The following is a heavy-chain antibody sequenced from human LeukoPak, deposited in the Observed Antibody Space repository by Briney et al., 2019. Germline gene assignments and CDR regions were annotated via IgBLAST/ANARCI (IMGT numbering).Heavy chain of an antibody. CDR1: GYSLIGYY. Sequence: ASVKVSCKASGYSLIGYYMHWVRQAPGQGLEWIGWINPNSCDTNYAQMFQRRVTMTRVTCISTAYMDLSRLGSDDTAVYYCARVPFDTFHRGGSGSPYFDYWGQGTLVTVSS. CDR2: INPNSCDT. J-gene: IGHJ4*02. CDR3: ARVPFDTFHRGGSGSPYFDY. V-gene: IGHV1-2*02. D-gene: IGHD3-10*01.